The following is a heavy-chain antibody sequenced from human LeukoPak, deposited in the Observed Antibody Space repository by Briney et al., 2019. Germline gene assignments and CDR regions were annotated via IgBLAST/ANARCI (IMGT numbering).Heavy chain of an antibody. D-gene: IGHD3-22*01. Sequence: SETLSLTCAVYGGSFSGYYWSWIRQPPGKGLEWIGEINHSGSTNYNPSLKSRVTISVDTSKNQFSLKLSSVTAADTAVYYCAVTMIDIWDYWGQGTLVTVSS. CDR3: AVTMIDIWDY. CDR1: GGSFSGYY. CDR2: INHSGST. V-gene: IGHV4-34*01. J-gene: IGHJ4*02.